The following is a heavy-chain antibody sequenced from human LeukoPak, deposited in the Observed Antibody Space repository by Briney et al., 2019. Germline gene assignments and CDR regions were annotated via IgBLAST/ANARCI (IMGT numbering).Heavy chain of an antibody. CDR1: GFTFSSFW. Sequence: PGGSLRLSCAASGFTFSSFWMSWVRQAPGKGLEWVANIKQDGSKKYYVDSVKGRFTISRDNAKNSLYLQMNSLRAEDTAVYYCARVVDSSGYHYYYYMDVWGKGTTVTVSS. D-gene: IGHD3-22*01. CDR3: ARVVDSSGYHYYYYMDV. V-gene: IGHV3-7*01. J-gene: IGHJ6*03. CDR2: IKQDGSKK.